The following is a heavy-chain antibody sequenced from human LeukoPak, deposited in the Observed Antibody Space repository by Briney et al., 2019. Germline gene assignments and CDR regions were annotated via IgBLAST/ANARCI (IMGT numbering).Heavy chain of an antibody. D-gene: IGHD6-6*01. Sequence: GESLKISCKGSGYSFTSYWISWVRQMPGKGLERMGRIDPSDSYTNYSPSFQGHVTISADKAISTAYLQWSSLKASDTAMYYCASTSIAARPSSHNPWGQGTLVTVSS. CDR3: ASTSIAARPSSHNP. CDR1: GYSFTSYW. V-gene: IGHV5-10-1*01. J-gene: IGHJ5*02. CDR2: IDPSDSYT.